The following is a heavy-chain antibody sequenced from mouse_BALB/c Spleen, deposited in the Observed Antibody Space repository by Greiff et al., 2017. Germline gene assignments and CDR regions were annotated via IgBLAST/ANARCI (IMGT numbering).Heavy chain of an antibody. CDR2: ISSGGGNT. CDR1: GFTFSSYT. D-gene: IGHD2-14*01. J-gene: IGHJ2*01. V-gene: IGHV5-9*03. CDR3: ARGGYRYFDY. Sequence: EVKLVESGGGLVKPGGSLKLSCAASGFTFSSYTMSWVRQTPEKRLEWVATISSGGGNTYYPDSVKGRFTISRDNAKNNLYLQMSSLRSEDTALYYCARGGYRYFDYWGQGTTLTVSS.